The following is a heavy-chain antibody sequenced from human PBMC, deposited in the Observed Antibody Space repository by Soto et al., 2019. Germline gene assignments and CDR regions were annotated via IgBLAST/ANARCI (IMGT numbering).Heavy chain of an antibody. V-gene: IGHV3-64*01. CDR3: ARRARPDFYYMDV. Sequence: EVQLAESGGGLAQPGGSLRLSGAASGFTLSGYAMDWARQAPGKGLEYVSGISSNGVGTYYANSVQGRFTISRDNSKNTVYLQMGSLRPEDMAVYYCARRARPDFYYMDVWGKGTTVTVSS. CDR2: ISSNGVGT. CDR1: GFTLSGYA. J-gene: IGHJ6*03. D-gene: IGHD6-6*01.